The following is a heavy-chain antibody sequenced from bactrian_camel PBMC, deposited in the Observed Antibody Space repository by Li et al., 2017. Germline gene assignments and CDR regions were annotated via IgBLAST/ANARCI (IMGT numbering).Heavy chain of an antibody. J-gene: IGHJ4*01. CDR1: GLTVSGRC. CDR2: VEGDGTI. D-gene: IGHD6*01. Sequence: DVQLVESGGGSVQAGGSLRLSCAASGLTVSGRCMGWFRQNPGEVRAAVAVVEGDGTIRYEESVKGRFTISQDKAKNSLYLQMNSLKPEDTAIYYCAAVATPCSWDVASVYEHSNWGQGTQVTVS. CDR3: AAVATPCSWDVASVYEHSN. V-gene: IGHV3S42*01.